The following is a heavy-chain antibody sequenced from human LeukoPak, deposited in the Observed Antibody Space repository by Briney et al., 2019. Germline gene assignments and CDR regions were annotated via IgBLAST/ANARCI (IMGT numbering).Heavy chain of an antibody. Sequence: PSETLSLTCTVSGGSISSYYGSWIRQPPGKGLEWIGYVYYSVSTNYNPSLKSRVTISVDTSKNQFSLKLTSVTAADTAVYYCARARTYSTGRYYFDYWGQGTLVTVSS. CDR3: ARARTYSTGRYYFDY. V-gene: IGHV4-59*01. D-gene: IGHD6-19*01. J-gene: IGHJ4*02. CDR2: VYYSVST. CDR1: GGSISSYY.